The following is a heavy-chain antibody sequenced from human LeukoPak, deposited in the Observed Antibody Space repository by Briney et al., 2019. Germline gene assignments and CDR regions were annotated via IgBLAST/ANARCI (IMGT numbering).Heavy chain of an antibody. CDR2: MNSDGSNT. Sequence: GGSLRLSCAASGFTFSSYWMHWVRQAPGKGLVWVSRMNSDGSNTVYADSVKGRFTVSRDNAKNTLYLQMHSLRAEDTAVYYCVRAVGATQEPFDYWGQGTLVTVSS. CDR1: GFTFSSYW. D-gene: IGHD1-26*01. V-gene: IGHV3-74*01. CDR3: VRAVGATQEPFDY. J-gene: IGHJ4*02.